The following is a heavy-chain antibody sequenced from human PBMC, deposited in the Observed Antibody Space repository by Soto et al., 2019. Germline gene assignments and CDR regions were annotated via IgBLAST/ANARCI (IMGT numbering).Heavy chain of an antibody. CDR1: VYSFTSYW. J-gene: IGHJ6*02. V-gene: IGHV5-10-1*01. CDR3: ARRYCSSATCPRNYYGMDV. D-gene: IGHD2-2*01. CDR2: IDPIDSYT. Sequence: GESLKISCKGSVYSFTSYWISWVRQMPGKGLEWMGRIDPIDSYTTYSPSFQGHVTISTDKSINTAYLQWSSLKASDTAMYYCARRYCSSATCPRNYYGMDVWGQGTTVTVSS.